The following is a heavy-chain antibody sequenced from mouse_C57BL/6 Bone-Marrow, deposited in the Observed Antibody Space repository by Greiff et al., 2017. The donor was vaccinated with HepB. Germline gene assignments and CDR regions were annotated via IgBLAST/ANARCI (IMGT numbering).Heavy chain of an antibody. CDR1: GYTFTSYG. V-gene: IGHV1-81*01. J-gene: IGHJ3*01. CDR2: IYPRSGNT. CDR3: ARSPYGIFAY. Sequence: QVQLQQSGAELARPGASVKLSCKASGYTFTSYGISWVKQRTGQGLEWIGDIYPRSGNTYYNEKFKGKATLTADKSSSTAYMELRSLTSEDSAVYFCARSPYGIFAYWGQGTLVTVSA. D-gene: IGHD2-1*01.